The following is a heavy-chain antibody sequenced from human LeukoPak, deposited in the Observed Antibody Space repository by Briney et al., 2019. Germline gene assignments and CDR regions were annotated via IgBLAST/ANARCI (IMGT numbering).Heavy chain of an antibody. V-gene: IGHV3-23*01. Sequence: GGSLRLSCAASGFTFSSYDMSWVRQAPGKGLEWVSAISYGGGSTYADSVKGRFTISRDNSKSTLYLQVNSLRAEDTAKYYCAKTIPYWYFDLWGRGSLVTVSS. D-gene: IGHD5-24*01. CDR1: GFTFSSYD. J-gene: IGHJ2*01. CDR3: AKTIPYWYFDL. CDR2: ISYGGGST.